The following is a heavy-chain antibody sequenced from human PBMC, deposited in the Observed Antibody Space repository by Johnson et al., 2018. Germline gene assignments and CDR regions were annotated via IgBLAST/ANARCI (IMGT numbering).Heavy chain of an antibody. J-gene: IGHJ6*03. CDR1: GFTFDDYA. CDR3: ACQYSRSGYNYYYMEG. CDR2: ISWNSGSI. D-gene: IGHD6-13*01. Sequence: VQSGRSLRLSCAASGFTFDDYAMHWVRQAPGKGLEWVSGISWNSGSIGYADSVKGRFTISRDNSKNTLYLQMNSLRAEDTAVYYWACQYSRSGYNYYYMEGWGKGTTVTGS. V-gene: IGHV3-9*01.